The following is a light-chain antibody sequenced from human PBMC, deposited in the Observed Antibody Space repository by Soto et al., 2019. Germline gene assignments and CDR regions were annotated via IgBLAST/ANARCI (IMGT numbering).Light chain of an antibody. CDR2: GAS. J-gene: IGKJ5*01. Sequence: EIVMTQSPATLSVSPGEGVTLSCMASQTVPSRIAWYQQKPGQAPSLLIYGASTRATGVPDRFSGTGSGTEFTLPISSLKSEDYAVFYCQQYKFGTPITFGQGTRLEI. CDR1: QTVPSR. CDR3: QQYKFGTPIT. V-gene: IGKV3-15*01.